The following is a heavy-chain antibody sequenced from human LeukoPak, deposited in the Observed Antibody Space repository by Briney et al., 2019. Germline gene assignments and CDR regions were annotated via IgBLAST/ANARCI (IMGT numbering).Heavy chain of an antibody. CDR3: ARDLCSGGSCYPGWLDP. Sequence: PSETLSLTCTVSGGSISNYYWSWIRQPPGKGLEWIGYIYYSGSTIYNPSLNSRVTISVDTSKNQFSLKLSSVTPADTAVYYCARDLCSGGSCYPGWLDPWGQGTLVTVSS. D-gene: IGHD2-15*01. J-gene: IGHJ5*02. CDR1: GGSISNYY. CDR2: IYYSGST. V-gene: IGHV4-59*01.